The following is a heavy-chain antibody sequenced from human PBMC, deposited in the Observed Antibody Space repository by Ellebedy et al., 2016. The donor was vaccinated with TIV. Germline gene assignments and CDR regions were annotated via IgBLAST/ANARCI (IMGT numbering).Heavy chain of an antibody. D-gene: IGHD3-22*01. CDR2: INAGNGNT. Sequence: ASVKVSCKASGYTFTSYAMHWVRQSPGQRLEWMGWINAGNGNTKYSQKFQGRVTITRDTSASTAYMELSSLRSEDTAVYYCARSKNYYDSSGYPDYWGLGTLVTVSS. CDR3: ARSKNYYDSSGYPDY. V-gene: IGHV1-3*01. J-gene: IGHJ4*02. CDR1: GYTFTSYA.